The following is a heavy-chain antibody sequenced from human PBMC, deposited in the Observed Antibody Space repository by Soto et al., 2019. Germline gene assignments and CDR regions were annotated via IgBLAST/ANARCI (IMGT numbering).Heavy chain of an antibody. Sequence: GGSLRLSCVASGFTFSNYGMHWVRQAPGKGPEWVSLISHDGSDAYYADSVKGRFTISRDNSKNTLYLQMNNLRAEDTAIYYCSDLANYGNWGLGTLVTVSS. CDR1: GFTFSNYG. D-gene: IGHD1-7*01. V-gene: IGHV3-33*01. J-gene: IGHJ4*02. CDR2: ISHDGSDA. CDR3: SDLANYGN.